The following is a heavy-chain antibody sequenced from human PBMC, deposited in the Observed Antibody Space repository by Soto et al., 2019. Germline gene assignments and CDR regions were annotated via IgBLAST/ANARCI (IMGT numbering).Heavy chain of an antibody. CDR1: GLTVSGKKY. Sequence: GSLRLSCAAFGLTVSGKKYVAWVRQAPGKGLEWVSALYDVDGSFYADSVKGRFTTSSDSSKTTVYPQMNGLRPDDTAVYYCASWHEREHAYDVWGQGTTVTVSS. V-gene: IGHV3-53*01. J-gene: IGHJ3*01. D-gene: IGHD1-1*01. CDR2: LYDVDGS. CDR3: ASWHEREHAYDV.